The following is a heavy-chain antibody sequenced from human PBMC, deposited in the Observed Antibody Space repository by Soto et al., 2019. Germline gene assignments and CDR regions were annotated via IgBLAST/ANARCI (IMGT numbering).Heavy chain of an antibody. CDR3: AREGSAPYYYYGMDA. J-gene: IGHJ6*02. D-gene: IGHD3-10*01. CDR1: GYTFTSYG. Sequence: ASVKVSCKASGYTFTSYGISWVRQAPGQGLEWMGWISAYNGNTNYAQKLQGRVTMTTDTSTSTAYMELRSLRSDDTAVYYCAREGSAPYYYYGMDAWGQGTTVTFSS. V-gene: IGHV1-18*01. CDR2: ISAYNGNT.